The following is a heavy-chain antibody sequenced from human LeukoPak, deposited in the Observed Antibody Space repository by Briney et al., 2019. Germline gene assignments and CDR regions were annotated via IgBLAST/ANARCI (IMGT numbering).Heavy chain of an antibody. CDR2: IYYGGST. CDR3: ATDSAHYGGNSGLDY. V-gene: IGHV3-66*01. J-gene: IGHJ4*02. CDR1: GFIVKSNY. Sequence: AGGSLRLSCAASGFIVKSNYMSWVRQVPGKGLEWVSVIYYGGSTYHADSVKGRLTISRDNSRNTVYLQMNSLRAEDTAVYYCATDSAHYGGNSGLDYWGQGTLVTVSS. D-gene: IGHD4-23*01.